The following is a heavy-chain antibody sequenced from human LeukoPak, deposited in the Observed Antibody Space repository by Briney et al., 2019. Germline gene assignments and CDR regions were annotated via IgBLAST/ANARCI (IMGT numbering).Heavy chain of an antibody. CDR1: GFTFSSYA. CDR3: ARDSGSYPFDY. D-gene: IGHD3-10*01. J-gene: IGHJ4*02. V-gene: IGHV3-30-3*01. Sequence: GGSLRLSCAASGFTFSSYAMHWARQAPGKGLEWVAVISYDGSNKYYADSVKGRFTISRDNSKNTLYLQMNSLRAEDTAVYYCARDSGSYPFDYWGQGTLVSVSS. CDR2: ISYDGSNK.